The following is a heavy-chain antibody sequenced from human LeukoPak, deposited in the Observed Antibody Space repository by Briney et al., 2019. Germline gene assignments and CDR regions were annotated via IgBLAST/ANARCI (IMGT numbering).Heavy chain of an antibody. CDR1: GLSARGSY. CDR3: TRDLTSTTWSENDY. D-gene: IGHD6-13*01. CDR2: IYSGDRT. V-gene: IGHV3-53*01. J-gene: IGHJ4*02. Sequence: GGSLRLSCVASGLSARGSYMSWVRQAPGKGLEWVSVIYSGDRTYYADSVKGRFTISRDTSKNTLYLQMNNLRADDTAMYYCTRDLTSTTWSENDYWGQGTLVTISS.